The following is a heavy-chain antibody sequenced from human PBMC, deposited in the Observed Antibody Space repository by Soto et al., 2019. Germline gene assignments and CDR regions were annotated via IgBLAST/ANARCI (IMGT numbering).Heavy chain of an antibody. CDR2: ISYYGSNI. CDR1: GFTFSSYD. D-gene: IGHD2-21*01. CDR3: AKLVDKSVDDY. Sequence: QVQLVESGGGVVQPGKSLRLSCAASGFTFSSYDMHWVRQAPGKGLEWVEVISYYGSNIYYADSVKGRFTIYRDNSKNTLYLQMNSLRADDTAVYFCAKLVDKSVDDYWAQGTLVTVSS. J-gene: IGHJ4*02. V-gene: IGHV3-30*18.